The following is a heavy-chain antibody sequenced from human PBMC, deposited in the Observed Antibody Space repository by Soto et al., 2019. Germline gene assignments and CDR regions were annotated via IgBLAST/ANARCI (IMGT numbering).Heavy chain of an antibody. Sequence: QVQLQESGPGLVKPSQTLSLTCTVSGGSISSGGYYWSWIRQHPGKGLEWIGYIYYSGSTYYNPSLKSRVTISVDTSKNQFSLKLSSVTAADTAVYYCARGYYGSGSYYNWFDPWGQGTLVTVSS. J-gene: IGHJ5*02. CDR1: GGSISSGGYY. V-gene: IGHV4-31*03. CDR2: IYYSGST. D-gene: IGHD3-10*01. CDR3: ARGYYGSGSYYNWFDP.